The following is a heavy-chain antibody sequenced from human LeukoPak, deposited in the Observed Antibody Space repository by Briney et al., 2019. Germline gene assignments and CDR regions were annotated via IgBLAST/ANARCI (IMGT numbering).Heavy chain of an antibody. CDR2: IYADGTT. V-gene: IGHV3-66*02. J-gene: IGHJ5*02. CDR1: GFSVTNNY. Sequence: PGGSLRLSCAASGFSVTNNYMSWVRQAPGRGLEWVSLIYADGTTHYADSVKGRFTISKDTSQNTVYLQMNSLRAEDTAMYYCARDRAGTQAWVEFDPRGQGTLVTVSS. CDR3: ARDRAGTQAWVEFDP. D-gene: IGHD3-10*01.